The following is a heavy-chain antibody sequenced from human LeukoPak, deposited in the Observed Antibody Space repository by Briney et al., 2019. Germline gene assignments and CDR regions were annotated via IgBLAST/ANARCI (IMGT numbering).Heavy chain of an antibody. Sequence: ASVKVSCKVSGYTLTELSMHWVRRAPGKGLEWMGGFDPEDGETIYAQKFQGRVTMTEDTSTDTAYMELSSLRSEDTAVYYCATVLGGSYYGGFDYWGQGTLVTVSS. CDR1: GYTLTELS. CDR2: FDPEDGET. J-gene: IGHJ4*02. V-gene: IGHV1-24*01. CDR3: ATVLGGSYYGGFDY. D-gene: IGHD1-26*01.